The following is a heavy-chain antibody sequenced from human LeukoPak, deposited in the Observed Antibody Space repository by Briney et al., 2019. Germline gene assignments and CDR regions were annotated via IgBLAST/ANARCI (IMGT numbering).Heavy chain of an antibody. CDR1: GGSISSGSYY. Sequence: PSETLSLTCTVSGGSISSGSYYWSWIRQPAGKGLEWIGRIYTSGSTNYNPSLKSRVTISVDTSKNQFSLKLSSVTAADTAVYYCAKGTYSNPFDYWGQGTLVTVSS. J-gene: IGHJ4*02. CDR3: AKGTYSNPFDY. D-gene: IGHD4-11*01. V-gene: IGHV4-61*02. CDR2: IYTSGST.